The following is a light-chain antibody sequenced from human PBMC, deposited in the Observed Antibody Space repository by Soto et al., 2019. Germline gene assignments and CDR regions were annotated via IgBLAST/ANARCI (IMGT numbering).Light chain of an antibody. J-gene: IGKJ1*01. V-gene: IGKV1-5*01. CDR1: QSISSW. CDR2: DAS. Sequence: DLQMTQSPSTLFASVGNGVPITCRARQSISSWLAWYQQKPGKAPKLLIYDASSLESGVPSRFSGSGSGTEFTLTISSLQPDDFATYYCQQYNSYWRTFGQGTKVDI. CDR3: QQYNSYWRT.